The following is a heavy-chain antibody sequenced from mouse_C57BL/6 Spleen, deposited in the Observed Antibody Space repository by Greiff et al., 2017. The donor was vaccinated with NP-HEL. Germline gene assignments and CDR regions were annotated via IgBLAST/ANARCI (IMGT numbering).Heavy chain of an antibody. D-gene: IGHD1-1*01. V-gene: IGHV5-17*01. CDR2: ISSGSSTI. CDR3: ARDGSSYEYAMDY. J-gene: IGHJ4*01. Sequence: VMLVESGGGLVKPGGSLKLSCAASGFTFSDYGMHWVRQAPEKGLEWVAYISSGSSTIYYADTVKGRFTISRDNAKNTLFLQMTSLRSEDTAMYYCARDGSSYEYAMDYWGQGTSVTVSS. CDR1: GFTFSDYG.